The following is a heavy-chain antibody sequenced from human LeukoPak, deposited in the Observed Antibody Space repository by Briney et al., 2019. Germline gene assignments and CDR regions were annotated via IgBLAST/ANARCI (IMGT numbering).Heavy chain of an antibody. CDR2: IKQDGSEK. CDR1: GFTFSSYW. J-gene: IGHJ4*02. CDR3: AKYRLVWLPVPAFDC. V-gene: IGHV3-7*01. D-gene: IGHD5-12*01. Sequence: PGGSLRLSCAASGFTFSSYWMSWVRQAPGKGLEWVANIKQDGSEKYYVDSVKGRFTISRDNAKNSLYLQMNSLRAEDTAVYYCAKYRLVWLPVPAFDCWGQGTLVTVSS.